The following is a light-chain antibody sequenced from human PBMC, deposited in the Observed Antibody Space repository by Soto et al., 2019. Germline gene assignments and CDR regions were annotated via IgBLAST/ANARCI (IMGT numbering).Light chain of an antibody. V-gene: IGLV2-14*01. Sequence: QSVLTQPASVSGSPGQSITISCTGTSSDVGGYKYVSWYQQHPGKVPKLMIYEVSNRPSGVSNRFSGSKSANTASLTISGLQAEAEADYYCSSYTSSNTLVFGAGTKLTV. CDR1: SSDVGGYKY. J-gene: IGLJ1*01. CDR3: SSYTSSNTLV. CDR2: EVS.